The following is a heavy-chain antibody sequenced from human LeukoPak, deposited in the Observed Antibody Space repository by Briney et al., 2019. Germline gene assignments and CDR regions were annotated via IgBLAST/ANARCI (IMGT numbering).Heavy chain of an antibody. D-gene: IGHD6-6*01. CDR2: VSGSGGST. CDR3: ARSYSSSRGTFDY. J-gene: IGHJ4*02. V-gene: IGHV3-23*01. CDR1: GFTFSSYA. Sequence: GGSLRLSCAASGFTFSSYAMSWVRQAPGKGLEWVSAVSGSGGSTYHADSVKGRFTISRDNAKNSLYLQMNSLRAEDTAVYYCARSYSSSRGTFDYWGQGTLVTVSS.